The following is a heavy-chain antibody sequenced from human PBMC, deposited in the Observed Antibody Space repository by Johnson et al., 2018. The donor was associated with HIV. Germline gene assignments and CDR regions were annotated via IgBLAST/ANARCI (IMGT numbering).Heavy chain of an antibody. CDR2: IHYDGSNK. Sequence: QVQLVESGGGVVQPGGSLRLSCAASGFTFSSYGMHWVRQAPGKGLEWVAFIHYDGSNKYYVDSMKGRFTISRDNAKNSLYLQMNSLRAEDTAVYYCGRAGRTYYYDSSGYYWGAFDIWGQGTMVTVSS. CDR3: GRAGRTYYYDSSGYYWGAFDI. V-gene: IGHV3-30*02. CDR1: GFTFSSYG. J-gene: IGHJ3*02. D-gene: IGHD3-22*01.